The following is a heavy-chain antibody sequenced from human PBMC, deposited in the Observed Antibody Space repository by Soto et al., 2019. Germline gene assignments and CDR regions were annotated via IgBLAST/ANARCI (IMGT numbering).Heavy chain of an antibody. Sequence: QVQLVESGGGVVQPGGSLRLSCAASGFMFSGYGMHWIRQAPGKGLEWVAVVSHDGVDNFYGDSVMGRCTVSRDDSKNXLFMQIDRVTAXXXXVXXXXXXIGXXKASGGTGNWIDPWGXGTXXTVSS. D-gene: IGHD2-15*01. CDR2: VSHDGVDN. J-gene: IGHJ5*02. V-gene: IGHV3-30*03. CDR1: GFMFSGYG. CDR3: XXXIGXXKASGGTGNWIDP.